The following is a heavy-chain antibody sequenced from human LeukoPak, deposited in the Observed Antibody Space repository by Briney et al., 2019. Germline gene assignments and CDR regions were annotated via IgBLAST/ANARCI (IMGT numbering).Heavy chain of an antibody. D-gene: IGHD6-25*01. J-gene: IGHJ4*02. CDR1: GFTFGSYA. Sequence: GGSLRLSCAASGFTFGSYAMSWVRQAPGKGLEWVSFISPNADRTSKADSVEGRFTISRDNAKNSLYLQMNSLRAEDTAVYFCARGGSDSSRYWFYWGQGTLVTVSS. CDR2: ISPNADRT. CDR3: ARGGSDSSRYWFY. V-gene: IGHV3-23*01.